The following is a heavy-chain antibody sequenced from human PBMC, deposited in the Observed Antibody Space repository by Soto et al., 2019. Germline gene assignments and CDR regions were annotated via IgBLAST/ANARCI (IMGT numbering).Heavy chain of an antibody. Sequence: GESLKISWKGSWYSFTSYRIGWVRQMPGKGLEWMGIIYPGDSDTRYSPSFQGQVTISADKSISTAYLQWSSLKASDTAMYYCATAIAAADPYWFDPWGQGTLVTVSS. D-gene: IGHD6-13*01. CDR2: IYPGDSDT. J-gene: IGHJ5*02. CDR3: ATAIAAADPYWFDP. CDR1: WYSFTSYR. V-gene: IGHV5-51*01.